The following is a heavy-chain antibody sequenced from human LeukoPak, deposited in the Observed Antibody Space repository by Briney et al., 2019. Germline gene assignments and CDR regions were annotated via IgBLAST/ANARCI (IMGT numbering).Heavy chain of an antibody. V-gene: IGHV1-46*01. CDR3: ARDESISILWW. CDR2: INPSGGST. D-gene: IGHD2-21*01. CDR1: GYTFTNYY. J-gene: IGHJ1*01. Sequence: GASVKVSCKASGYTFTNYYMHWVRQAPGQGLEWMGIINPSGGSTNYAQKFQGRVTMTRDTSTSTVYMELSSLRSEDTAVYCCARDESISILWWWGQGTLVTVSS.